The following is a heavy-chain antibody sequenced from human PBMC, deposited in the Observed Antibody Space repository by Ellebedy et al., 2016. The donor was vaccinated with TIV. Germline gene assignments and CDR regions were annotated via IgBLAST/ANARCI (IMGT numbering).Heavy chain of an antibody. J-gene: IGHJ4*02. CDR3: AAGTGRTDFDY. D-gene: IGHD2-15*01. V-gene: IGHV3-15*01. CDR2: IKSKTDYATR. Sequence: GGSLRLSXAASGFTFSNAWMSWVRQAPGKGLEWVGRIKSKTDYATRDYAAPLKGRFSISRDDSKNTVYLQMNSLETEDTAVYYCAAGTGRTDFDYWGRGTLVTVSS. CDR1: GFTFSNAW.